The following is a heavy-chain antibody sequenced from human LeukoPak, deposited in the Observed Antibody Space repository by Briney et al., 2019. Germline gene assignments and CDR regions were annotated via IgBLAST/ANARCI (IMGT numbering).Heavy chain of an antibody. CDR2: ISWNSGTI. Sequence: GGSLRLSCAASGFTFDDYAMHWFRQAPGKGLEWVSGISWNSGTIGYADSVKGRFTISRDNAKNSLYLQMSSLRAEDTALYYCAKGKYYDILTGPHDYWGQGTLVTVSS. V-gene: IGHV3-9*01. J-gene: IGHJ4*02. CDR3: AKGKYYDILTGPHDY. D-gene: IGHD3-9*01. CDR1: GFTFDDYA.